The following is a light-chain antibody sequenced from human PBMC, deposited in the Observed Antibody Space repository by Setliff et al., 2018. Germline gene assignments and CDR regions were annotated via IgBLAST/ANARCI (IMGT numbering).Light chain of an antibody. CDR3: SSYTSSGTDV. V-gene: IGLV2-14*01. CDR1: SSDIGGYNY. J-gene: IGLJ1*01. Sequence: QSALTQPASVSGSPGRSITISCTGTSSDIGGYNYVSWYQQHPGKAPKFMIYEVSNRPSGVSNRFSGSKSGNTASLTISGLQAEDEADYYCSSYTSSGTDVFGSGTKVTVL. CDR2: EVS.